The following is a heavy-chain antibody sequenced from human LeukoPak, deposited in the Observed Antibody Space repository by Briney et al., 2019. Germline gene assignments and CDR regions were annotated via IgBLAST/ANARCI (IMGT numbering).Heavy chain of an antibody. J-gene: IGHJ3*02. V-gene: IGHV3-48*03. D-gene: IGHD3-10*01. CDR1: GFTFSSYE. CDR2: ISSSGSTI. CDR3: ARDSVKYYYGSGSYYGAFDI. Sequence: PGGSLRLSCAASGFTFSSYEMNWVRQAPGKGLEWVSHISSSGSTIYYADSVKGRFTISRDNAKNSLYLQMNSLRAEDTAVYYCARDSVKYYYGSGSYYGAFDIWGQGTMVTVSS.